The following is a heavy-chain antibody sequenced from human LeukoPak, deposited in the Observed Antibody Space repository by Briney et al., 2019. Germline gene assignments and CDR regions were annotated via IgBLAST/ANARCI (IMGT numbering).Heavy chain of an antibody. Sequence: SETLSLTCSVSGVSITSYYWNWLRQPPGKGLEWIGYIYDSGSTNYNPSLKSRVTISVDTSKNQFSLKLRSVTAADTAVYYCARVDSAVAIDYWGQGILVTVSS. CDR1: GVSITSYY. CDR3: ARVDSAVAIDY. CDR2: IYDSGST. J-gene: IGHJ4*02. D-gene: IGHD6-19*01. V-gene: IGHV4-59*01.